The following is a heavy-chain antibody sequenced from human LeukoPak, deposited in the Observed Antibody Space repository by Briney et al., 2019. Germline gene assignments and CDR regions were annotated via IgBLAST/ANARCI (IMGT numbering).Heavy chain of an antibody. D-gene: IGHD2-2*01. CDR2: IKTKTDGGTP. CDR3: TTVAIVVPAAMRPRDYYYYYGMGV. Sequence: GGSLRLSCAASGFTFSNAWMSWVRKAPGKGLEWFAGIKTKTDGGTPDYAAPVKGRFTISRDDSKNTLYLQMNSLKTEDTAVYYCTTVAIVVPAAMRPRDYYYYYGMGVWGQGTTVTVSS. V-gene: IGHV3-15*01. J-gene: IGHJ6*02. CDR1: GFTFSNAW.